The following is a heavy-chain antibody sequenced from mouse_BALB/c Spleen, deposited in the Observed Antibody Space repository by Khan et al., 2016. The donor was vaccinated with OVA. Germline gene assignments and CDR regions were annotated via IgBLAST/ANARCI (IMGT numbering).Heavy chain of an antibody. V-gene: IGHV1-80*01. CDR1: GYAFSDFW. D-gene: IGHD1-1*02. Sequence: QVQLQQSGAELVRPGSSVKISCKTSGYAFSDFWMNWVKQRPGQGLEWIGQIYPGDGEIYYIGRFMGNATLTADKSSSTASIQLRSLTSADSAVFCCARSGYGGFAYLGQGTLVTVSA. J-gene: IGHJ3*01. CDR3: ARSGYGGFAY. CDR2: IYPGDGEI.